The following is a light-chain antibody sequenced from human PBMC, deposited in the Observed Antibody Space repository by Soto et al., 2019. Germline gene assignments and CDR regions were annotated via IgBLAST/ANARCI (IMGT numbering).Light chain of an antibody. CDR3: QQYGASPET. Sequence: EIVLTQSPGTLSLSPGERATLSCRASQSVSSAYLAWYQQKPGQAPRLLIYNVSRRATGIPDRFSGSGSGTDFTLTVSRLEPEDFAVYYCQQYGASPETFGQGNKVEIK. CDR1: QSVSSAY. J-gene: IGKJ1*01. CDR2: NVS. V-gene: IGKV3-20*01.